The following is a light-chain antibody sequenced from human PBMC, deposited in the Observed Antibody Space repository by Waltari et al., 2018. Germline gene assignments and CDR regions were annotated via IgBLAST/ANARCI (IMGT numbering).Light chain of an antibody. CDR3: QAWDSSAFV. V-gene: IGLV3-1*01. Sequence: SYEVTQPPSVSVSPRQSATITCSGEKLGSKYVSWYQQKSGQSPVLVIYRDDKRPSGIPERFSGSNSGNTATLTISGTQPMDEADYYCQAWDSSAFVFGAGTKVTVL. CDR1: KLGSKY. CDR2: RDD. J-gene: IGLJ1*01.